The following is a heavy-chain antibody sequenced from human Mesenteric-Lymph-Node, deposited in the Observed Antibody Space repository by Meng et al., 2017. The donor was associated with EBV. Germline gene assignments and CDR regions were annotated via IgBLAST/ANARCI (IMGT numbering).Heavy chain of an antibody. J-gene: IGHJ5*02. CDR2: VFHNGAT. V-gene: IGHV4-4*02. D-gene: IGHD1-7*01. Sequence: LQQPGRAMGKPSSALSHPRTVCTGSISNSNLWGWIHQTPGKGLVWFGEVFHNGATNYSPSLKGRVSMSVDKSRNQFSLKLSSVTAADTAVYYCAKDSRNYENSWLDPWGQGTLVTVSS. CDR3: AKDSRNYENSWLDP. CDR1: TGSISNSNL.